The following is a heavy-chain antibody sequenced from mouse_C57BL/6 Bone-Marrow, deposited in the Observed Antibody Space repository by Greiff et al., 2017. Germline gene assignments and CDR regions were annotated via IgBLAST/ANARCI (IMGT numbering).Heavy chain of an antibody. V-gene: IGHV5-6*01. CDR1: GFTFSGYG. D-gene: IGHD3-2*02. J-gene: IGHJ4*01. CDR2: ISNGGCCT. Sequence: EVQLQESGGDLVKPGGSLKLSCAASGFTFSGYGMSWVRQTPGKGLEWVASISNGGCCTYYTDSVKGRFTISRDNAKNTLYLKMSSLTSEDTVMYYCARGDSSGYCYAMDDWGQGTSVTVSS. CDR3: ARGDSSGYCYAMDD.